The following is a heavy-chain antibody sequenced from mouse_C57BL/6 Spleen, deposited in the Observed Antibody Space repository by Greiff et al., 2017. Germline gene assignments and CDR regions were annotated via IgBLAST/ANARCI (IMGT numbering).Heavy chain of an antibody. V-gene: IGHV3-6*01. J-gene: IGHJ4*01. CDR2: ISYDGSN. CDR1: GYSITSGYY. D-gene: IGHD1-1*01. Sequence: EVKLMESGPGLVKPSQSLSLTCSVTGYSITSGYYWNWIRQFPGNKLEWMGYISYDGSNNYNPSLKNRISITRDTSKNQFFLKLNSVTTEDTATYYCASDTTVVAYYAMDYWGQGTSVTVSS. CDR3: ASDTTVVAYYAMDY.